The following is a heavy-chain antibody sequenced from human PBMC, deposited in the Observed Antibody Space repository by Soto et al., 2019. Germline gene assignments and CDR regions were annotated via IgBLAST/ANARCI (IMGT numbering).Heavy chain of an antibody. D-gene: IGHD5-18*01. CDR1: GYTFTSYG. Sequence: GESLKVSCKASGYTFTSYGISWVRQAPGQGLEWMGWISAHNGNTNYAQNLQGRVTMTTDTSTSTAYMELRSLRSDDTAVYYCTRDSVLWSIDYWGQGTLVTVSS. CDR3: TRDSVLWSIDY. J-gene: IGHJ4*02. CDR2: ISAHNGNT. V-gene: IGHV1-18*04.